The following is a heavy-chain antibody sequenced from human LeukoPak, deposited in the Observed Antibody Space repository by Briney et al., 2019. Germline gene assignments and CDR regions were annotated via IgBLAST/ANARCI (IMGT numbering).Heavy chain of an antibody. CDR3: ARGGRYMSSSWQKRIDNWFDP. CDR1: GGSFSGYY. Sequence: PSETLSLTCAVYGGSFSGYYWSWIRQPPGKGLEWIGEINHSGSTNYNPSLKSRVTISVDTSKNQFSLKLSSVTAADTAVYYCARGGRYMSSSWQKRIDNWFDPWGQGTLVTVSS. CDR2: INHSGST. J-gene: IGHJ5*02. V-gene: IGHV4-34*01. D-gene: IGHD6-13*01.